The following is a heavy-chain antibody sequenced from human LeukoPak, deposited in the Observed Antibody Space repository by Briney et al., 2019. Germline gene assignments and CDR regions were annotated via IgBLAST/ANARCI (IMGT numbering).Heavy chain of an antibody. J-gene: IGHJ6*02. CDR3: ARDGSSSGYTYYYYYYGMDV. Sequence: PSETLSLTCAVSGGSISSGGYSWSWIRQPPGKGLEWIGYIYHSGSTYYNPSLKSRVTISVDRSKNQFSLKLSSATAADTAVYYCARDGSSSGYTYYYYYYGMDVWGQGTTVTVSS. CDR1: GGSISSGGYS. V-gene: IGHV4-30-2*01. D-gene: IGHD3-22*01. CDR2: IYHSGST.